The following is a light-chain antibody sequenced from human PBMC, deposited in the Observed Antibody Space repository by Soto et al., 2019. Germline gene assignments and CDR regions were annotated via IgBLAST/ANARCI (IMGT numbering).Light chain of an antibody. CDR1: QSVSNN. Sequence: EIVMTQSPATLSVSPGERVTLSCRASQSVSNNLAWYQQKPGQAPRLLIYGATATATGIPARFSGSGSGTESTLPISSLQSEDFAVYYCQQHNDWPLTFGGGTKVEIK. J-gene: IGKJ4*01. CDR3: QQHNDWPLT. V-gene: IGKV3-15*01. CDR2: GAT.